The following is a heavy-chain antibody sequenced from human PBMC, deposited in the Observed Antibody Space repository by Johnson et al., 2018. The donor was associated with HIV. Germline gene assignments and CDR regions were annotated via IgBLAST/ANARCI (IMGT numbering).Heavy chain of an antibody. CDR2: ISKSGSTI. V-gene: IGHV3-11*04. CDR3: AKSPAKDHGGNSGAFAI. J-gene: IGHJ3*02. D-gene: IGHD4-23*01. Sequence: QVQLVESGGGLVKPGGSLRLSCAASGFTFSDYYMTWIRQAPGKGLEWISYISKSGSTIYYADSVKGRFTISRDNAKNSLYLQMNSLRAEDTAIYYCAKSPAKDHGGNSGAFAIWGQGTMVTVSS. CDR1: GFTFSDYY.